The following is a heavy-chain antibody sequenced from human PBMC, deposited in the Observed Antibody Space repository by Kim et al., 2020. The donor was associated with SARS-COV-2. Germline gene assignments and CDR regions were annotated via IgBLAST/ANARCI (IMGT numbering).Heavy chain of an antibody. CDR3: ARAVSEELLFDY. CDR1: GGSVSSGSYY. D-gene: IGHD1-26*01. Sequence: SETLSLTCTVSGGSVSSGSYYWSWIRQPPGKGLEWIGYIYYSGSTNYNPSLKSRVTISVDTSKNQFSLKLSSVTAADTAVYYCARAVSEELLFDYWGQGTLVTVSS. CDR2: IYYSGST. J-gene: IGHJ4*02. V-gene: IGHV4-61*01.